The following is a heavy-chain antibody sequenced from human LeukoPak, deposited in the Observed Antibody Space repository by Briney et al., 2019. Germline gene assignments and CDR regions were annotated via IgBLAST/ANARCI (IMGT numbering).Heavy chain of an antibody. Sequence: PGGSLRLSCAASGFTFSSYAMSWVRQAPGKGLEWVAVISYDGSNKYYADSVKGRFTISRDNSKNTLYLQMNSLRAEDTAVYYCAKLSQNSPIDYWGQGTLVTVSS. J-gene: IGHJ4*02. D-gene: IGHD1-7*01. CDR1: GFTFSSYA. CDR3: AKLSQNSPIDY. CDR2: ISYDGSNK. V-gene: IGHV3-30*18.